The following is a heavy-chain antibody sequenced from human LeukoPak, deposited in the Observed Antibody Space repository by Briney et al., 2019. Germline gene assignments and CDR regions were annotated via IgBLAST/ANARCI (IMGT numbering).Heavy chain of an antibody. J-gene: IGHJ4*02. V-gene: IGHV4-31*03. CDR1: GGSISSGGYY. CDR3: ARVAGGPAVYYFDY. D-gene: IGHD3-16*01. Sequence: SETLSLTCTVSGGSISSGGYYWSWIRQHPGKGLEWIGYIYYSGSTYYNPSLKSRVTISVDTSKNQFSLKLSSVTAADTAVYYCARVAGGPAVYYFDYWGQGTLVTDSS. CDR2: IYYSGST.